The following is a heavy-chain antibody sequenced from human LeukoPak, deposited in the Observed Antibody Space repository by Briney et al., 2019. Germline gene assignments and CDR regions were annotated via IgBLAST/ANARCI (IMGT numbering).Heavy chain of an antibody. D-gene: IGHD5-24*01. J-gene: IGHJ4*02. CDR2: VYSSGST. Sequence: KPSETLSLTCAVYGGSFSGYYWSWIRQPPGKRLEWIGFVYSSGSTSYNPSFKSRVTISLDTSKNQFSLKLSSVTAADTAVYYCARSLGDVYNYLYYFDSWGQGTLVTVSS. CDR3: ARSLGDVYNYLYYFDS. CDR1: GGSFSGYY. V-gene: IGHV4-59*01.